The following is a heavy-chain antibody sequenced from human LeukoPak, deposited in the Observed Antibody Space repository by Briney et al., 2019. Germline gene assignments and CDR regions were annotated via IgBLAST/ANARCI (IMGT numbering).Heavy chain of an antibody. CDR1: GGSISSYY. D-gene: IGHD3-10*01. V-gene: IGHV4-4*07. J-gene: IGHJ6*03. Sequence: SETLSLTCTVSGGSISSYYWSWIRQPAGKGLEWIGRIYTSGSTNYNPSRKSRVTMSVDTSKNQFSLKLSSVTAADTAVYYCARDQEGFYGSGSYYPPTYYYYMDVWGKGTTVTVSS. CDR3: ARDQEGFYGSGSYYPPTYYYYMDV. CDR2: IYTSGST.